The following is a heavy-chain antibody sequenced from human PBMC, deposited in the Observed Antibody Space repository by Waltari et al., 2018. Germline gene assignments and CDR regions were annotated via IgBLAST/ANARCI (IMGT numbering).Heavy chain of an antibody. CDR1: GGSFSGYY. CDR2: INHSGST. CDR3: ARGKSYYGSGSYNY. V-gene: IGHV4-34*01. Sequence: QVQLQQGGAGLLKPSETLSLTCAVYGGSFSGYYWSWIRQPPGKGLEWIGEINHSGSTNYTPALKSRVTISVDTSKNQFSLKLSSVTAADTAVYYCARGKSYYGSGSYNYWGQGTLVTVSS. D-gene: IGHD3-10*01. J-gene: IGHJ4*02.